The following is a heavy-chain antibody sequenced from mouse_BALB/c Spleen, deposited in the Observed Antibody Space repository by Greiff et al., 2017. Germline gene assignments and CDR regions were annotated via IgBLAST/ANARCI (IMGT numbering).Heavy chain of an antibody. D-gene: IGHD1-1*01. CDR1: GYTFTEYI. CDR2: FYPGSGSI. CDR3: AKNYYGSSLWYFDV. V-gene: IGHV1-62-2*01. Sequence: VQRVESGAELVKPGASVKLSCKASGYTFTEYIIHWVKQRSGQGLEWIGWFYPGSGSIKYNEKFKDKATLTADKSSSTVYMELSRLTSEDSAVYFCAKNYYGSSLWYFDVWGAGTTVTVSS. J-gene: IGHJ1*01.